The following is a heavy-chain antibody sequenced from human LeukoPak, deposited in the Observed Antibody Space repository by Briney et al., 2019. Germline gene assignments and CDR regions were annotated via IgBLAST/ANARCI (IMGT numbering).Heavy chain of an antibody. CDR3: AREPFSRDWFDP. J-gene: IGHJ5*02. Sequence: GGTLRLSCAASGFTFSSYSMNWVRQAPGKGLEWGSYISSSGSTIYYADSVKGRFTISRDNAKNSLYLQMNSLRAEDTAVYYCAREPFSRDWFDPWGQGTLVTVSS. CDR2: ISSSGSTI. V-gene: IGHV3-48*01. CDR1: GFTFSSYS. D-gene: IGHD3-3*02.